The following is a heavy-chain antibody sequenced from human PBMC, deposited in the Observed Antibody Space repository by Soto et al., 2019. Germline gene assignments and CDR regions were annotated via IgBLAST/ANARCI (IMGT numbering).Heavy chain of an antibody. V-gene: IGHV4-31*03. J-gene: IGHJ6*03. Sequence: QVQLQESGPGLVKPSQTLSLTCTVSGGSISSGGYYWSWIRQHPGKGLEWIGYIDYSGSTYYNPSLKSRVTISVDTSKNQFSLKLSSVTAADTAVYYCAGRERRYYYYMDVWGKGTTVTVSS. CDR2: IDYSGST. D-gene: IGHD6-25*01. CDR1: GGSISSGGYY. CDR3: AGRERRYYYYMDV.